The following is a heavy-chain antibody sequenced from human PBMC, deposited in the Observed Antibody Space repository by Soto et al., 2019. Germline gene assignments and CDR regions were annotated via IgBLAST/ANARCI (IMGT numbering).Heavy chain of an antibody. J-gene: IGHJ4*02. CDR1: GFTFIRSA. CDR3: AVGLAAPGPSDY. D-gene: IGHD6-13*01. V-gene: IGHV3-23*01. Sequence: LRLSCAASGFTFIRSAMSWVRQAPGKGLEWVSTISGTGGTPYYADSVKGRFTIYRDNSRKTLYLQMNSPRAEDTAAYYCAVGLAAPGPSDYWGQGTLVTVSS. CDR2: ISGTGGTP.